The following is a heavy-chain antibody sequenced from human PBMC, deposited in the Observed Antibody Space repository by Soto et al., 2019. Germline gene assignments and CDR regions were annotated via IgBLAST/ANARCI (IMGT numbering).Heavy chain of an antibody. J-gene: IGHJ3*02. Sequence: PSETLSLTCTVSDYSIGSGYYWGWIRQPPGKGLEWIGSIIHSVNTNYNPSLKSRVTMSVDTSKKQFSLKLSSVIAADTAVYYCARDRNSGSRHDAFDIWGQLTMVTV. V-gene: IGHV4-38-2*02. CDR2: IIHSVNT. CDR3: ARDRNSGSRHDAFDI. D-gene: IGHD1-26*01. CDR1: DYSIGSGYY.